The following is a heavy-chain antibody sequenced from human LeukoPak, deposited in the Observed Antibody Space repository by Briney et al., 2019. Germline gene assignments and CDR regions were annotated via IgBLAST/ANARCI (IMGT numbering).Heavy chain of an antibody. CDR3: ARELRDYDFWSGKDYYCGMDV. Sequence: ASVKVSCKASGYTFNSYGISWVRQAPGQGLEWMGWISAYNGNTNYAQKLQGRVTMTTDTSTSTAYMELRSLRSDDTAVYYCARELRDYDFWSGKDYYCGMDVWGQATTVTVSS. CDR1: GYTFNSYG. J-gene: IGHJ6*02. D-gene: IGHD3-3*01. CDR2: ISAYNGNT. V-gene: IGHV1-18*01.